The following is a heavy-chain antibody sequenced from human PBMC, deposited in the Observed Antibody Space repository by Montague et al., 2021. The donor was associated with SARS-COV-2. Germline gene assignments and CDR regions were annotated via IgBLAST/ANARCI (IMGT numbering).Heavy chain of an antibody. Sequence: SETLSLTCAVYGGSFSGYYWSWIRQPPGKGLEWIGEINHSGSTNYNPSLKSRVTISVDTSKNQFSLKLESLTAADTAVYYCVRDGGNWYYFDYWGQGALVTVSS. D-gene: IGHD3-16*01. CDR2: INHSGST. V-gene: IGHV4-34*01. J-gene: IGHJ4*02. CDR3: VRDGGNWYYFDY. CDR1: GGSFSGYY.